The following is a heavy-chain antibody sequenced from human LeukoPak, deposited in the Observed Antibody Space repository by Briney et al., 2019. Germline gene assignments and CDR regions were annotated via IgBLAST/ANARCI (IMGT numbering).Heavy chain of an antibody. J-gene: IGHJ4*02. CDR1: GFTFSSYA. V-gene: IGHV3-23*01. Sequence: GGSLRLSCAASGFTFSSYAMSWVRQAPGKGLEWVSVISGSGGSTYYADSVKGRFTISRDNSKNPLYLQMNSLRAEDTALYYCAKVYGSGSYLSEDYFDYWGQGTLVTVSS. CDR2: ISGSGGST. CDR3: AKVYGSGSYLSEDYFDY. D-gene: IGHD3-10*01.